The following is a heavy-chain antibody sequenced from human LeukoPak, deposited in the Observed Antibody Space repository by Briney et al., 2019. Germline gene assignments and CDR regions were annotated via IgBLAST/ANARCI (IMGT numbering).Heavy chain of an antibody. CDR3: AREREGPYGYLDY. CDR2: IYISGST. V-gene: IGHV4-61*02. Sequence: SETLSLTCTVSGGSISSASYYWSWIRQPAGKGLEWIGRIYISGSTNYKSSLKSRVTISVDTSKNQFSLKLSSVTAADTAVYYCAREREGPYGYLDYWGQGTLVTVSP. CDR1: GGSISSASYY. J-gene: IGHJ4*02. D-gene: IGHD4-17*01.